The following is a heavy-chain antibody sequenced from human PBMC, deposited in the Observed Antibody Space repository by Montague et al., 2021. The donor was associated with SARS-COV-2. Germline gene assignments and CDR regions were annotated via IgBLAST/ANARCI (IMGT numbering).Heavy chain of an antibody. CDR2: ISWNSGSI. J-gene: IGHJ6*02. Sequence: SLRLSCAASGFTFDDYAMHWVRQAPGKGLEWVSGISWNSGSIGYADSVKGRFTISRDNSKNTLYLQMNSLRAEDTAVCYCAREGYSGYDYPFYYYYAMDVWGQGTTVTVSS. CDR3: AREGYSGYDYPFYYYYAMDV. V-gene: IGHV3-9*01. CDR1: GFTFDDYA. D-gene: IGHD5-12*01.